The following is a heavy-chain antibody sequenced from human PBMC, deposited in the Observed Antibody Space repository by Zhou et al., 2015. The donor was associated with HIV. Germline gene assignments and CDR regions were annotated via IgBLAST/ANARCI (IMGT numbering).Heavy chain of an antibody. V-gene: IGHV1-69*01. Sequence: QVQLVQSGAEVKKPGSSVKVSCKASGGTFSSYAISWVRQAPGQGLEWMGGIIPIFGTANYAQKFQGRVTIAADESTGAAYMELSSLRSDDTAVYYCARYSGNYRYYFDYWGQGTLVTVSS. CDR1: GGTFSSYA. D-gene: IGHD1-26*01. CDR2: IIPIFGTA. CDR3: ARYSGNYRYYFDY. J-gene: IGHJ4*02.